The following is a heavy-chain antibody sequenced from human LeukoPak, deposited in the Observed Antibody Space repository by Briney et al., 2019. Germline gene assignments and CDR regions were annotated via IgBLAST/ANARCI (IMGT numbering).Heavy chain of an antibody. CDR2: IYSGGNT. CDR3: ARDRPGDGYFDY. Sequence: GGSQRLSCAASGFTVSSNDMTWVRQTPGKGLEWVSIIYSGGNTYYADSVKGRFTISRDNSKNTLYLQMNSLRVEDTAVFYCARDRPGDGYFDYWGQGTLVTVSS. J-gene: IGHJ4*02. D-gene: IGHD3-10*01. V-gene: IGHV3-66*01. CDR1: GFTVSSND.